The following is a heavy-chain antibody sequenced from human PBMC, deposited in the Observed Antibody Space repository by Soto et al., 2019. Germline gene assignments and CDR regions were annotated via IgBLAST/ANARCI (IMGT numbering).Heavy chain of an antibody. CDR1: GFTFSTFS. V-gene: IGHV3-48*02. D-gene: IGHD6-19*01. J-gene: IGHJ4*02. Sequence: EVQLVESGGGSVQPGGSLRLSCAASGFTFSTFSMSWVRQAPGRGLEWISYISGGGRPISYADSVKGRFTISRDNAKNSLYLQMDSLTDEDTAVDYCARDLGWAFDSWGQGTLVTVSS. CDR3: ARDLGWAFDS. CDR2: ISGGGRPI.